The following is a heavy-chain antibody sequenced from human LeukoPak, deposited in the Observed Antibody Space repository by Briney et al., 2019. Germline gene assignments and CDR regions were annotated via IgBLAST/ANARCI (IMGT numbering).Heavy chain of an antibody. D-gene: IGHD6-19*01. J-gene: IGHJ4*02. V-gene: IGHV3-48*01. Sequence: PGGSLRLSCAASGFTFSSYAMNWVRQAPGTGLEWVSYVSPSSSSIYYADSVKGRFTISRDNAKNSLYLQMNSLSAEDTAVYYCAREHTPYGSGCTAAYWGQGTLVTVSS. CDR3: AREHTPYGSGCTAAY. CDR2: VSPSSSSI. CDR1: GFTFSSYA.